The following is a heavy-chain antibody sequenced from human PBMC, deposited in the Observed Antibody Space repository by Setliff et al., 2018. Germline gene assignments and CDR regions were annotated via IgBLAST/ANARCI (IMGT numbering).Heavy chain of an antibody. D-gene: IGHD2-15*01. CDR3: AGATLQRKFQSPRGLDV. CDR1: GFTFSSYT. CDR2: ISSDGSHK. V-gene: IGHV3-30*04. Sequence: PGGSLRLSCAASGFTFSSYTMHWVRQAPGKGLEWVALISSDGSHKYYTDSVKGRFTISRDNSKNTLFLQMTSLRPEDTAVYYCAGATLQRKFQSPRGLDVWGQGTTVTVSS. J-gene: IGHJ6*02.